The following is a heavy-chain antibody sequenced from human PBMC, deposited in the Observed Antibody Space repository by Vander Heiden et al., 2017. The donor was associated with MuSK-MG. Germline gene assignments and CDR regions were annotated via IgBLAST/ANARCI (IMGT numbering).Heavy chain of an antibody. CDR2: MYSGGST. CDR1: DFTVSSNF. J-gene: IGHJ4*02. D-gene: IGHD2-21*02. Sequence: EVQLVESGGGLVQPGGSLRLSCTASDFTVSSNFMSWVRQAPGKGLEWVSVMYSGGSTYYADSVRGRFTISRDSSKNTLYLQINSLRPEDTAMYYCARERGDIQQSYFDYWGQGTLVTVSS. V-gene: IGHV3-53*04. CDR3: ARERGDIQQSYFDY.